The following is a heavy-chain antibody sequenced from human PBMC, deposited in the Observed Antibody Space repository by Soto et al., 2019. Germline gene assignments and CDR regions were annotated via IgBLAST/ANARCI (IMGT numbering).Heavy chain of an antibody. Sequence: EEQLLESGGGLAQPGGSLRLSCVASGFSLGKYAMNWVRQAPGKGLEWVSSIHGGGAGTFYADSVKGRFTVSRDDSKEELYLQMNSLRVDDTAVYFCARDAVTNNGEWDSFDPWGQGTLVTVSS. CDR3: ARDAVTNNGEWDSFDP. CDR2: IHGGGAGT. J-gene: IGHJ5*02. V-gene: IGHV3-23*01. D-gene: IGHD3-10*01. CDR1: GFSLGKYA.